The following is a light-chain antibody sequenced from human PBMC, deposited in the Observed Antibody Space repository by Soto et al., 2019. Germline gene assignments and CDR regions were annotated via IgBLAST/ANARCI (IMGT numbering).Light chain of an antibody. CDR3: KPYGSPNCA. V-gene: IGKV3-20*01. CDR1: QSVTSNS. CDR2: GAT. J-gene: IGKJ1*01. Sequence: DIVLTHSPGTLSLSPGERATLSCRASQSVTSNSLAWYQQKPGQAPRLLIYGATSGATGIPDRFSGSGSGTYFTLNITGLEPEDFAVYYCKPYGSPNCAFGQGTKVDIK.